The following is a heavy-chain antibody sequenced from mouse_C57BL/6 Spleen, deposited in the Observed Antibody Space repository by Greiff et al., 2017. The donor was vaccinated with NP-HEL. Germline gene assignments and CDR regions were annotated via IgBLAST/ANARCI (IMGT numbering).Heavy chain of an antibody. CDR1: GYTFTSYW. CDR2: INPSNGGT. CDR3: ARDYGSSYGYFDV. D-gene: IGHD1-1*01. Sequence: VQLQQPGTELVKPGASVKLSCKASGYTFTSYWMHWVKQRPGQGLEWIGNINPSNGGTNYNEKFKSKATLTVDKSSSTAYMQLSSLTCEDSAVYYCARDYGSSYGYFDVWGTGTTVTVSS. J-gene: IGHJ1*03. V-gene: IGHV1-53*01.